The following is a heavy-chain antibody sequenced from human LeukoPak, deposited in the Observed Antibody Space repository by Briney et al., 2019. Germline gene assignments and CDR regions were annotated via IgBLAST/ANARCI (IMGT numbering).Heavy chain of an antibody. J-gene: IGHJ4*02. CDR2: TIGGNGPG. CDR1: GLSFRDAW. D-gene: IGHD4-23*01. V-gene: IGHV3-15*01. Sequence: GRSLRLSCAVSGLSFRDAWLCWVRQAQGPGLEWIGRTIGGNGPGDYAAPVKGRFTISRDYSKDTLYLHMNSLKTEDTAVYYCAWMATVVTVDIWGQGTLVTVSS. CDR3: AWMATVVTVDI.